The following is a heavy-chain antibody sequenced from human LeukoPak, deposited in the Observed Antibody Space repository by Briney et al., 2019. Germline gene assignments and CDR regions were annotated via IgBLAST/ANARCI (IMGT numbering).Heavy chain of an antibody. V-gene: IGHV4-34*09. Sequence: PSETLSLTCAVYGGSFSGYYWSWIRQPPGKGLEWIGEINHSGSTNYNPSLKSRVTISVDTSKNQFSLKLSSVTAADTAVYYCARVDFRYYYDSSGYRYYFDYWGQGTLVTVSS. CDR2: INHSGST. CDR1: GGSFSGYY. J-gene: IGHJ4*02. D-gene: IGHD3-22*01. CDR3: ARVDFRYYYDSSGYRYYFDY.